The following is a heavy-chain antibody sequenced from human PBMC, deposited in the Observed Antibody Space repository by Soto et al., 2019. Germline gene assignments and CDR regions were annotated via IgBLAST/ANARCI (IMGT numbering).Heavy chain of an antibody. V-gene: IGHV1-18*01. J-gene: IGHJ4*02. CDR2: ISAYNGNT. Sequence: ASVKVSCKASGGTFSSYAISWVRQAPGQGLEWMGWISAYNGNTNYAQKFQGRVTMTTDTSTSTAYMELRSLRSDDTAVYYCARARGYSYGYYFDYWGQGTLVTVSS. CDR1: GGTFSSYA. D-gene: IGHD5-18*01. CDR3: ARARGYSYGYYFDY.